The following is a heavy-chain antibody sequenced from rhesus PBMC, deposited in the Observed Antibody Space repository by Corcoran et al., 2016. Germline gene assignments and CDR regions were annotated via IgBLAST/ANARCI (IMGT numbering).Heavy chain of an antibody. D-gene: IGHD2-27*01. CDR3: TRGYCSGIYCYGDDAFDF. Sequence: DVQLVESGGGLVKPGGSLRLSCVASGFTFSSYEIHWVRQAPGKGLVWVLVISERCGTIYYADSVKGRFTISRDNAKNSLFLQMNSLRAEDTAVYYCTRGYCSGIYCYGDDAFDFWGQGLRVTVSS. V-gene: IGHV3-100*02. CDR2: ISERCGTI. J-gene: IGHJ3*01. CDR1: GFTFSSYE.